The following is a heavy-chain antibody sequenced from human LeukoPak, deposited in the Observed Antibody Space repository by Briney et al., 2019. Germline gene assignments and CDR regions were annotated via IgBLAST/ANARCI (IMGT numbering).Heavy chain of an antibody. CDR1: GIPFSDYY. V-gene: IGHV3-30*18. J-gene: IGHJ4*02. CDR2: VSSDGYTT. Sequence: GGSLRLSCVVSGIPFSDYYMNWIRQAPGKGLEWVAVVSSDGYTTYYADSLKGRFTISRDNSQNTLYLQMNSLRPEDTAVYYCAKEIGVADYFDYWGQGTLVTVTS. CDR3: AKEIGVADYFDY. D-gene: IGHD6-19*01.